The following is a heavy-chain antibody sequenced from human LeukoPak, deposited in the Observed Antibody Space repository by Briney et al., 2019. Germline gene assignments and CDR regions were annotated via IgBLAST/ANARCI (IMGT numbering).Heavy chain of an antibody. D-gene: IGHD4-11*01. CDR1: GGSISSYY. Sequence: SSETLSFTCTVPGGSISSYYWSWFRQPPGKGLEWIGYFYYSGSTNYNPSLKSRVAISVDTSKNQFSLKLSSVTAADTAVYYCARHVAYSNYGRVHYFDYWGQGTLVTVSS. CDR2: FYYSGST. CDR3: ARHVAYSNYGRVHYFDY. V-gene: IGHV4-59*08. J-gene: IGHJ4*02.